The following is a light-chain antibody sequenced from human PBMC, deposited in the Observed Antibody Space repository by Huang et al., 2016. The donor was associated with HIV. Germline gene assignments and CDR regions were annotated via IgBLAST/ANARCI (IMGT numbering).Light chain of an antibody. Sequence: DIQMTQSPSSLSAFVGDTVTITCRASQGISNSVAWYQHKPGKAPKILLYSTSRFESGVPSRFRGGGSGTDYTLTINSLQPDDFATYYCQQYYTSPTFGQGSKVEIK. V-gene: IGKV1-NL1*01. J-gene: IGKJ1*01. CDR1: QGISNS. CDR2: STS. CDR3: QQYYTSPT.